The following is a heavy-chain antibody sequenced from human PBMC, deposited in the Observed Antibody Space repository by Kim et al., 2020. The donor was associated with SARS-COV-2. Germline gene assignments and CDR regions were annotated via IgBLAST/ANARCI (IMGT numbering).Heavy chain of an antibody. V-gene: IGHV3-30*18. D-gene: IGHD1-7*01. J-gene: IGHJ6*01. CDR3: AKEFLELRTHDYYFDGM. CDR1: GFTFSSYG. Sequence: GGSLRLSCAASGFTFSSYGMHWVRQAPGKGLEWVALMTYDGSKKVYGDSVKGRFTISRDNSKNILYLEMNSLTGEDTAGYYWAKEFLELRTHDYYFDGM. CDR2: MTYDGSKK.